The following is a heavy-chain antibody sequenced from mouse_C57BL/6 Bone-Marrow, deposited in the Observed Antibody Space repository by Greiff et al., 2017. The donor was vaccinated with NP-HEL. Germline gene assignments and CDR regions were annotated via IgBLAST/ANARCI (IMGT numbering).Heavy chain of an antibody. CDR3: ASPLAY. V-gene: IGHV1-19*01. CDR1: GYTFTDYY. Sequence: SGPVLVKPGASVKMSCKASGYTFTDYYMNWVKQSPGKSLEWIGVINPYNGGTSYNQKFKGKATLTVDTSSSTAYMELNSLTSEDSAVYYCASPLAYWGQGTLVTVSA. J-gene: IGHJ3*01. CDR2: INPYNGGT.